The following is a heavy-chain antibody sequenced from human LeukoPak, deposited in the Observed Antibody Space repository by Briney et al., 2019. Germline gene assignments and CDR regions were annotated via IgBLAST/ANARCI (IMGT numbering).Heavy chain of an antibody. Sequence: PSETLSLTCTVSGGSISGYYWSWVRQPPLKGLEWIGYIHSSGITRYSPSLKSRLTISVDTSKNQFSLRLSSVTAADTALYYCARLATDSDILTGSDYWGQGTLVTVSS. V-gene: IGHV4-59*08. CDR3: ARLATDSDILTGSDY. D-gene: IGHD3-9*01. CDR1: GGSISGYY. J-gene: IGHJ4*02. CDR2: IHSSGIT.